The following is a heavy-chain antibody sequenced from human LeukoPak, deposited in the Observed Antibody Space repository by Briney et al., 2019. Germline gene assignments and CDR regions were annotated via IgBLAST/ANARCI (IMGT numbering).Heavy chain of an antibody. V-gene: IGHV4-39*07. D-gene: IGHD1-26*01. J-gene: IGHJ5*02. CDR1: GGSISSSSYY. CDR3: ARDRWEAWFDP. Sequence: SETLSLTCTVSGGSISSSSYYWGWIRQPPGKGLEWIGSIYYSGSTYYNPSLKSRVTISVDTSKNQFSLKLSSVTAADTAVYYCARDRWEAWFDPWGQGTLVTVSS. CDR2: IYYSGST.